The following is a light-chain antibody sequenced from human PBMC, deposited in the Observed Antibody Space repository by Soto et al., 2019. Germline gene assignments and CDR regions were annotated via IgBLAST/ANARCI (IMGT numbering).Light chain of an antibody. V-gene: IGKV3-15*01. CDR2: GAS. J-gene: IGKJ2*02. CDR1: QSVGTY. CDR3: QQHTSFPCT. Sequence: EIELTQSPATLSVSVGERVTLSCRASQSVGTYLAWYQQKPGQAPRLLIYGASTWPIDMPGRFGVSGSGTEFTLTISSLQAEDFAIYYCQQHTSFPCTLGQGTKLEI.